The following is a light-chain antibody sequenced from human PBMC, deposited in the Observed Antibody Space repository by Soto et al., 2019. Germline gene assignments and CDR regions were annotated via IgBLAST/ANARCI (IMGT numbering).Light chain of an antibody. V-gene: IGKV3-20*01. CDR2: GAS. CDR3: HQYGSSRWT. J-gene: IGKJ1*01. CDR1: QSVSSTY. Sequence: EIVLTQSPDTLSLFPGERATLSCRASQSVSSTYLAWYQQKLGQAPRLLIFGASSRATGIPDRFCGSGSGTEFTLTISRLEPEDLAVYYCHQYGSSRWTCGKGNKVEIK.